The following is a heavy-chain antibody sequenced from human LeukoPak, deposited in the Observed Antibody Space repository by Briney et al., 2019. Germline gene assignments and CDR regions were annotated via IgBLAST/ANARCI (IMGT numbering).Heavy chain of an antibody. CDR2: ISAYNGNT. D-gene: IGHD3-22*01. CDR3: ARGEGETYYYDSSGSPSGY. CDR1: GYTFTSYG. J-gene: IGHJ4*02. Sequence: GASVKVSCKATGYTFTSYGISWVRQAPGQGLEWMGWISAYNGNTNYAQKLQGRVTMTTDTSTSTAYMELRSLRSDDTAVYYCARGEGETYYYDSSGSPSGYWGQGTLVTVSS. V-gene: IGHV1-18*01.